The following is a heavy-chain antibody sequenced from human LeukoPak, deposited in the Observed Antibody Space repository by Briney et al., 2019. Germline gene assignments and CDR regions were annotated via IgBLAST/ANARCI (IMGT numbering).Heavy chain of an antibody. CDR2: ISNSGSNI. V-gene: IGHV3-48*03. CDR3: ARGLTPKTYYDILAGPFDY. CDR1: GFTFSSHG. J-gene: IGHJ4*02. Sequence: GGSLRLSCAASGFTFSSHGMNWVRQAPGKGLEWVSYISNSGSNIYYADSVKGRFTISRDNAKNSLYLQMNSLRAEDTAVYYCARGLTPKTYYDILAGPFDYWGQGTLVTVSS. D-gene: IGHD3-9*01.